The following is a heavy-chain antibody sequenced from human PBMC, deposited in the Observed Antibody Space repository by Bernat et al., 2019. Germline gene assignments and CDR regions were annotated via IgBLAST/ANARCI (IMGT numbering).Heavy chain of an antibody. D-gene: IGHD6-13*01. J-gene: IGHJ4*02. CDR2: ITGSGSGT. Sequence: EVQLLESGGGLIQPGGSLRLSCVASGFTFSIYAMTWVRQAPGKGLQWVSTITGSGSGTYYADSVKGRFTISRDNSKNTLYLQMNGLRAEDTAVYYCARDPAGLVDYWGQGTLVTVSS. CDR1: GFTFSIYA. CDR3: ARDPAGLVDY. V-gene: IGHV3-23*01.